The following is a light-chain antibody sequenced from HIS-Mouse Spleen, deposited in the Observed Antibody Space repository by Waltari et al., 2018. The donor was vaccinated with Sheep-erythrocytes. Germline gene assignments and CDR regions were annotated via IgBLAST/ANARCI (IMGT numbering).Light chain of an antibody. V-gene: IGLV1-44*01. J-gene: IGLJ2*01. CDR3: AAWDDSLNGVV. CDR1: SSNIGSNT. Sequence: QSVLTQPPSASGTPGQRVTISCSGSSSNIGSNTVNWYQQLPGTAPKLLIYITNHLPSRVPDRFSCSKSGTSASLAISGLQSEDEADYYCAAWDDSLNGVVFGGGTKLTVL. CDR2: ITN.